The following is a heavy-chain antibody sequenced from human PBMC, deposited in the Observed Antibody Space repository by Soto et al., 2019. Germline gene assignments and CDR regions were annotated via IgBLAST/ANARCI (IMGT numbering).Heavy chain of an antibody. D-gene: IGHD3-10*01. J-gene: IGHJ5*02. CDR2: IYYSGST. V-gene: IGHV4-59*01. CDR3: ARDGSGSYYNGWFAP. CDR1: GGSISSYY. Sequence: SETLSLTCTVSGGSISSYYWSWIRQPPGKGLEWIGYIYYSGSTNYNPSLKSRVTISVDTSKNQFSLKLSSVTAADTAVYYCARDGSGSYYNGWFAPWGQGTLVTASS.